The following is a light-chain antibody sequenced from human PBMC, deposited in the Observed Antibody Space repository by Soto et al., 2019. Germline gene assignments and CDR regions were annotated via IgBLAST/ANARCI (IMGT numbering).Light chain of an antibody. CDR1: QAISNH. Sequence: DIQMTQSPSPLPASVGDRVIITCQASQAISNHLNWYQQKPGRAPKLLIYDTSNLETGVPSRFRGSGGGTDFTFTITSLQPEDFAKYFCQQTDKLPLTFGGGTTVDMK. CDR2: DTS. J-gene: IGKJ4*01. V-gene: IGKV1-33*01. CDR3: QQTDKLPLT.